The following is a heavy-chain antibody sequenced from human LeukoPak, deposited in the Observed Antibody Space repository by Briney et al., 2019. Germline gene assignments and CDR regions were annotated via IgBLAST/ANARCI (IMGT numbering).Heavy chain of an antibody. CDR1: EFTLSNYP. D-gene: IGHD2-2*01. CDR2: VNSSSTYK. J-gene: IGHJ4*02. V-gene: IGHV3-21*01. Sequence: GESLTLFCSASEFTLSNYPMHWLRPAPGKGLTWVSSVNSSSTYKYYGDSVKGRFTISRDNAKKSLTLQMTSLRAEDTAVYYCARGHCSATSCSPYYFDYWGQGTLVTVSS. CDR3: ARGHCSATSCSPYYFDY.